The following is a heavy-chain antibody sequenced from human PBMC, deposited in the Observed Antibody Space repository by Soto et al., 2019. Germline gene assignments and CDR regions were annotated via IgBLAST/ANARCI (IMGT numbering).Heavy chain of an antibody. CDR1: GFTFSSHW. Sequence: EVQVVESGGGLVQPGGSLRLSCIASGFTFSSHWMHWVRQAPGKGLVWVSRVKDDGRTTNYADSVKGRFTISRDNAKNTVYLQMNSLRAEDTGVYYFARGLRNYYGVDVWGQGTTVTVSS. D-gene: IGHD5-12*01. CDR3: ARGLRNYYGVDV. J-gene: IGHJ6*02. V-gene: IGHV3-74*01. CDR2: VKDDGRTT.